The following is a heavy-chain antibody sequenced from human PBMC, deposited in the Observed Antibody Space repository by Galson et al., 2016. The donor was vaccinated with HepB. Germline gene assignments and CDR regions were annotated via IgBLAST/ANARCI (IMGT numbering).Heavy chain of an antibody. Sequence: QSGAEVKEPGSSVKISCRDSGSTLRRHDIRWVRQAPRQGLEWMGGIIPICGKVSYAQKFQDRVNIFADTSTSAAYMELSSLQSEDTAIYYCARVVYISYFWYYFDNWGQGTRVSVFS. CDR2: IIPICGKV. J-gene: IGHJ4*02. V-gene: IGHV1-69*06. D-gene: IGHD3-3*01. CDR3: ARVVYISYFWYYFDN. CDR1: GSTLRRHD.